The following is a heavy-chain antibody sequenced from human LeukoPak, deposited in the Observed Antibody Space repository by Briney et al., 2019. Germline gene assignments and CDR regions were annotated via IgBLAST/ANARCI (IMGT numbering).Heavy chain of an antibody. CDR3: AKSGSVSASYYDC. V-gene: IGHV3-74*01. D-gene: IGHD3-10*01. CDR2: VKSDGST. Sequence: GGSLRLSCAVSGFTSGFTFSSRWMHWVRQAPGKGLVWVSLVKSDGSTNYADSVKGRFTISRDNSRNTLYLQMNSLRAEDTAVYYCAKSGSVSASYYDCWGQGALVTVSS. CDR1: GFTFSSRW. J-gene: IGHJ4*02.